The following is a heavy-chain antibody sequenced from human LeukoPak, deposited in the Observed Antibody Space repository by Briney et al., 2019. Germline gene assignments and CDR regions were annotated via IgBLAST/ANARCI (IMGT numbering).Heavy chain of an antibody. V-gene: IGHV3-66*01. CDR2: IYSGGST. CDR1: GFTVSSNY. Sequence: GGSLRFSCAASGFTVSSNYMSWVRQAPGKGLEWVSVIYSGGSTYYADSVKGRFTISRDNSKNTLYLQMNSLRAEDTAVYYCARDHTSWGMDVWGQGTTVTVSS. J-gene: IGHJ6*02. CDR3: ARDHTSWGMDV. D-gene: IGHD2-2*01.